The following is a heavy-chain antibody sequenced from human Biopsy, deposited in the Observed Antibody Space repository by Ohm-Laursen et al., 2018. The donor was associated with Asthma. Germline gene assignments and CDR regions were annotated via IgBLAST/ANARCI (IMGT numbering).Heavy chain of an antibody. CDR2: ISVYNGNT. J-gene: IGHJ6*02. CDR3: ARAVDYSHYYGIDV. V-gene: IGHV1-18*01. CDR1: GYTFNSAG. Sequence: GSSVKVPCKTSGYTFNSAGITWVRQAPGQGLEWMGWISVYNGNTKVAQKLQDRVTMITDTSPSTAYMELRSLRSDDTAVYFCARAVDYSHYYGIDVWGQGTTVTVS. D-gene: IGHD3-10*01.